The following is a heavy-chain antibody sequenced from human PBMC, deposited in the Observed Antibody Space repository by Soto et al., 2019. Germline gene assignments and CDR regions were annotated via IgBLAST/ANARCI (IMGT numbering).Heavy chain of an antibody. J-gene: IGHJ4*02. D-gene: IGHD3-10*01. CDR3: ARLGYGSGSYAPVDY. V-gene: IGHV4-4*02. CDR1: GGSISSSNW. CDR2: IYHSGST. Sequence: QVQLQESGPGLVKPSGTLSLTCAVSGGSISSSNWWSWVRQPPGKGLEWIGEIYHSGSTNYNPSLKRRVTIPVDKSKNQFSLKLSSVTAADTAVYYCARLGYGSGSYAPVDYWGQGTLVTVSS.